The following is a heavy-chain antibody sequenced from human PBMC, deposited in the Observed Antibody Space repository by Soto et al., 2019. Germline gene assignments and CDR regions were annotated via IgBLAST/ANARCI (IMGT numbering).Heavy chain of an antibody. J-gene: IGHJ4*02. V-gene: IGHV3-66*01. Sequence: EVQLVESGGGLVQPGGSLRLSCAASGFTVSSNYMSWVRQAPGKGLEWVSVIYSGGSTYYADSVKGRFTISRDNSKNTVDLQMNSLRAEDTAVHYCARDQGNDSSGYSDYWGQGTLVTVSS. D-gene: IGHD3-22*01. CDR3: ARDQGNDSSGYSDY. CDR2: IYSGGST. CDR1: GFTVSSNY.